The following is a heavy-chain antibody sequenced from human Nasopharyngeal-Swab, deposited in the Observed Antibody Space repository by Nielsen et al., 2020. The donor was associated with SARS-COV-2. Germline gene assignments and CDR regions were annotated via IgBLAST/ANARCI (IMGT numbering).Heavy chain of an antibody. CDR1: GYNFTAYG. CDR3: ARDPGYSWDYYYYGTDV. CDR2: ISAHNGNT. Sequence: ASVKVSCKASGYNFTAYGISWVRQAPGQGLEWMGWISAHNGNTNYAEMFQGRVTMTTDTSTSTAYMELRSLRSDDTAVYYCARDPGYSWDYYYYGTDVWGQGTTVTVSS. D-gene: IGHD5-12*01. V-gene: IGHV1-18*01. J-gene: IGHJ6*02.